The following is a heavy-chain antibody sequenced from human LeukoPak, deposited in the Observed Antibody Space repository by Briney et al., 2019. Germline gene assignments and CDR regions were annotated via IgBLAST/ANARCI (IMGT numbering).Heavy chain of an antibody. CDR1: GSSFSSYW. Sequence: GESLKTSCKGSGSSFSSYWIGWVRPKPGKGVEWMGIIYPDDSETRYSQSFQGEVTISADKSISTAYLQWSSLKASDTAMYYCARQAGAVAGPLDYWGQGTLVTVSS. CDR2: IYPDDSET. CDR3: ARQAGAVAGPLDY. D-gene: IGHD6-19*01. V-gene: IGHV5-51*01. J-gene: IGHJ4*02.